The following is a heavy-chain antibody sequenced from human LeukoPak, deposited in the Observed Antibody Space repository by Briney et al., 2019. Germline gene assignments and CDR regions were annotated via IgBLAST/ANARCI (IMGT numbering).Heavy chain of an antibody. CDR2: IYPGDSDT. J-gene: IGHJ4*02. CDR3: ARQDRYCSSTSCYINLDY. D-gene: IGHD2-2*02. V-gene: IGHV5-51*01. Sequence: GESLKISCKGSGYSFTSYWIGWVRQMPGKGLEWMGIIYPGDSDTRYSPSFQGQVTISADKSISTAYLQWSSLKASDTAMYYCARQDRYCSSTSCYINLDYWGQGTLVTVSS. CDR1: GYSFTSYW.